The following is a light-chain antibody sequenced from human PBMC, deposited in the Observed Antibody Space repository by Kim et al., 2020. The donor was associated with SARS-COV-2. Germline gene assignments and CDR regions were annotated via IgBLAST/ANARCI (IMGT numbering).Light chain of an antibody. CDR3: QQYEDLPT. CDR1: QDIKDY. Sequence: LASSEGDRVTISCQARQDIKDYLNWYQQKPGKAPKLLISDASNLEAGVPSRFSGRGSGTRFTFTISSLQPEDAATYYCQQYEDLPTFGQGTKLEIK. V-gene: IGKV1-33*01. CDR2: DAS. J-gene: IGKJ2*01.